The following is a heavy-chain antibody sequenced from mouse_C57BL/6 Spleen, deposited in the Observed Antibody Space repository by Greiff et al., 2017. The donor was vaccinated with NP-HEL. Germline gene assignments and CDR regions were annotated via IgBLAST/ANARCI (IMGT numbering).Heavy chain of an antibody. CDR3: ARAGVIYYYGSSYGYFDY. CDR1: GYSFTDYN. V-gene: IGHV1-39*01. J-gene: IGHJ2*01. D-gene: IGHD1-1*01. CDR2: INPNYGTT. Sequence: LKQSGPELVKPGASVKISCKASGYSFTDYNMNWVKQSNGKSLEWIGVINPNYGTTSYNQKFKGKATLTVDQSSSTAYMQLNSLTSEDSAVYYCARAGVIYYYGSSYGYFDYWGQGTTLTVSS.